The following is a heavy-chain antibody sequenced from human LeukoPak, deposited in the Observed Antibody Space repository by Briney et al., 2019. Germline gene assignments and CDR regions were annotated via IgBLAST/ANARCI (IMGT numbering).Heavy chain of an antibody. CDR1: GFTFSDYY. V-gene: IGHV3-11*01. D-gene: IGHD3-10*01. J-gene: IGHJ6*03. CDR3: ARGYYGSGSYYNHYYYYYMDV. CDR2: ISFSGSTI. Sequence: GGSLRLSCAASGFTFSDYYLSWIRQAPGKGLEWVSYISFSGSTIFYADSVKGRFTISRDNAKNSLYLQMNSLRAEDTAVYYCARGYYGSGSYYNHYYYYYMDVWGKGTTVTISS.